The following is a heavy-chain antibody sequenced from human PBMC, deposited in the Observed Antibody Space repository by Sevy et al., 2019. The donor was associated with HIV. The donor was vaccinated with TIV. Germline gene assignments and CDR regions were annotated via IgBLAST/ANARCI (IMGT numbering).Heavy chain of an antibody. CDR3: ARDPTYYDFWSGYYTGCFDP. D-gene: IGHD3-3*01. CDR2: ISSSGNTI. CDR1: GFTFSHYY. V-gene: IGHV3-11*01. Sequence: GGSLRLSCAASGFTFSHYYMSWIRQAPGKGLEWVSYISSSGNTIYYTDSVKGRFTISRDNAKNSLYLQMDSLRAEDTALYYCARDPTYYDFWSGYYTGCFDPWGQGTLVTVSS. J-gene: IGHJ5*02.